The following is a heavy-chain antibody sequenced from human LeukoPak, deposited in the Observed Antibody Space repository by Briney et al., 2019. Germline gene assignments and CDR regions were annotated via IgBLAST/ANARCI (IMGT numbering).Heavy chain of an antibody. CDR2: ISGSGGST. CDR3: ARVLNYYDSSGYYFSY. D-gene: IGHD3-22*01. V-gene: IGHV3-23*01. J-gene: IGHJ4*02. Sequence: GGSLRLSCAASGFTVSSHDMSWVRQAPGKGLEWVSAISGSGGSTYYADSVKGRFTISRDNSKNTLYLQMNSLRAEDTAVYYCARVLNYYDSSGYYFSYWGQGTLVTVSS. CDR1: GFTVSSHD.